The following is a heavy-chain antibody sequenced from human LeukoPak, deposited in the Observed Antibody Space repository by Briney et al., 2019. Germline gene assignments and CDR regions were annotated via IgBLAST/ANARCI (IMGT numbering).Heavy chain of an antibody. V-gene: IGHV4-39*01. J-gene: IGHJ3*01. CDR1: GGSISSYY. D-gene: IGHD6-13*01. Sequence: TSETLPLTCTVSGGSISSYYWGWIRQPPGKGLEWIGSIYYSGNTYYNPSLKSRVTISVDTSKNQFSLKLSSVTAADTAVYYCARLFSSSWYRGAFDLWGQGTMVTVSS. CDR2: IYYSGNT. CDR3: ARLFSSSWYRGAFDL.